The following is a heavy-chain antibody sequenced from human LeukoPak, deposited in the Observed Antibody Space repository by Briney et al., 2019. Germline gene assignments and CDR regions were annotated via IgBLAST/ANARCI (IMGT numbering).Heavy chain of an antibody. Sequence: PSETLSLTCAVYGGSFSDYYWTWIRQPPGKGLEWIGEINHSGSPNNNPSLKSRVSISVDTSKNQFSLKLSSVTAADTAVYYCARTYYDFWSGYYTVDYYYYYMDVWGKGTTVTVSS. J-gene: IGHJ6*03. CDR1: GGSFSDYY. CDR3: ARTYYDFWSGYYTVDYYYYYMDV. D-gene: IGHD3-3*01. CDR2: INHSGSP. V-gene: IGHV4-34*01.